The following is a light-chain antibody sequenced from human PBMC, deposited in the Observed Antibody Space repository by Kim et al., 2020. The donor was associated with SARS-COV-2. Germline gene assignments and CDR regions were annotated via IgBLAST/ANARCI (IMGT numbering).Light chain of an antibody. Sequence: SASVGDRVTITCRASQSISNHLNWYQQRPGKAPKLLIYFASSLQSGVPSRFTGSGSGTDFTLTISSLQPEDFATYYCQQSSSTSKSFGQGTKLEL. CDR3: QQSSSTSKS. CDR2: FAS. CDR1: QSISNH. J-gene: IGKJ2*03. V-gene: IGKV1-39*01.